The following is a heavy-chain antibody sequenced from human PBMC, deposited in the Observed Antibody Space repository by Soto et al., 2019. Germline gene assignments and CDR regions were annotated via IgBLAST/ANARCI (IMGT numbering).Heavy chain of an antibody. CDR3: ARDGAAADGMDV. V-gene: IGHV4-61*01. CDR2: IYYSGST. CDR1: GGSVSSGSYY. Sequence: SETLSLTCTVSGGSVSSGSYYWSWIRQPPGKGLEWIGYIYYSGSTNYNPSLKSRVTISVDASKNQFSLKLSSVTAADTAVYYCARDGAAADGMDVWGQGTPVTVSS. D-gene: IGHD6-13*01. J-gene: IGHJ6*02.